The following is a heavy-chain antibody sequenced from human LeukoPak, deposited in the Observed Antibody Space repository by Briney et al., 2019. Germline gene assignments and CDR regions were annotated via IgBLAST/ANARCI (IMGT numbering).Heavy chain of an antibody. J-gene: IGHJ3*02. CDR3: ARGGYYDSSGSRDAFDI. CDR1: GGSISSGTYY. CDR2: IYPNGST. V-gene: IGHV4-61*02. Sequence: ASQTLSLTCTVSGGSISSGTYYWSWIRQPAGKELEWIGRIYPNGSTNYNPSLKSRVTISVDTSKNQFSLKLSSVTPADTAVYYCARGGYYDSSGSRDAFDIWGQGTMVTVSS. D-gene: IGHD3-22*01.